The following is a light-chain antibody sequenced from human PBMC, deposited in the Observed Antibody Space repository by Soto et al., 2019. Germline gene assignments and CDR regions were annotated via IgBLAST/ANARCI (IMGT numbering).Light chain of an antibody. J-gene: IGKJ5*01. CDR3: QHYGTSSIT. Sequence: EIVLTQSPGTLSLFPGERVTLSCRASQSSSSIYLAWYQQKPGQAPRLLIYGASSRAPGIPDRFSGSGSGTDFTLTIGRLEPEDFAVYYCQHYGTSSITFGQGTRLEIK. CDR2: GAS. V-gene: IGKV3-20*01. CDR1: QSSSSIY.